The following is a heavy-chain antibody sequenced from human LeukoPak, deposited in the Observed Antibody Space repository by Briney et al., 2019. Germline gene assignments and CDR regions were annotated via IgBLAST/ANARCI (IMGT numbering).Heavy chain of an antibody. D-gene: IGHD2-21*02. J-gene: IGHJ4*02. CDR2: TTFRGKT. V-gene: IGHV4-34*01. CDR3: AGYGGDWYPDS. Sequence: SETLSLTCAVYSGFDIYYWTIVRQPPGKGLEWIGETTFRGKTNYNPSLKGRVTISVDRTTQQFSLKLTSVTVADTAVYYCAGYGGDWYPDSWGQGTLVIVSS. CDR1: SGFDIYY.